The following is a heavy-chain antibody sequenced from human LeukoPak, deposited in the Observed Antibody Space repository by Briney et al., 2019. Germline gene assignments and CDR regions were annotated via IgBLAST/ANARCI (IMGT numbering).Heavy chain of an antibody. V-gene: IGHV3-7*03. CDR1: GFTFSSYW. CDR2: IKQDGSEK. D-gene: IGHD3-22*01. Sequence: PGGSLRLSCAASGFTFSSYWMSWVRQAPGKGLEWVANIKQDGSEKYYVDSVKGRFTISRDNAKNSLYLQMNSLRAEDTAVYYCAHSTDYYDSSGYWAYWGQGTLVTVSS. J-gene: IGHJ4*02. CDR3: AHSTDYYDSSGYWAY.